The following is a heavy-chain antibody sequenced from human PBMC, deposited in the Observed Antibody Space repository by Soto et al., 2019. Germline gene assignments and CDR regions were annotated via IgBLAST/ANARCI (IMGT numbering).Heavy chain of an antibody. CDR2: MSGSGGDT. CDR1: GFTFTTYA. V-gene: IGHV3-23*01. J-gene: IGHJ4*02. Sequence: DVQLLESGGGLVQPGGSLRLSCATSGFTFTTYAMSWVRQAPGKGLEWVSSMSGSGGDTYYANSVKGRFTISRDNSENTLYLQMNSRIADDAAVYYCAKDSRRDCSTTTCYLFDYWGQGTLVTVS. D-gene: IGHD2-2*01. CDR3: AKDSRRDCSTTTCYLFDY.